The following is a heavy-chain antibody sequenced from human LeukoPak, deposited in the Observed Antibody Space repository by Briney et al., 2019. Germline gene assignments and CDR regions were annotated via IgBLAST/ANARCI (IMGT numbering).Heavy chain of an antibody. J-gene: IGHJ4*02. D-gene: IGHD1-7*01. CDR1: GGSISSYY. CDR2: IYTSGST. V-gene: IGHV4-4*09. CDR3: TRHGAGTTIELDY. Sequence: SETLSLTCTVSGGSISSYYWSWIRQPPGKGLEWIGHIYTSGSTKYNPSLRSRVTISADTSKNQFSLKLSSVTAADTAVYYCTRHGAGTTIELDYWGQGTLVTVSS.